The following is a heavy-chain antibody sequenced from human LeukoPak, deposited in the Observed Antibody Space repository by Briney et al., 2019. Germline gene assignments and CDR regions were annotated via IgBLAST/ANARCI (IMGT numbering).Heavy chain of an antibody. CDR3: AKGTYGDYVDYFDY. Sequence: GGSPRLSCAASGFTFSSYAMSWVRQAPGKGLEWVSAISGSGGSTYYGDSVKGRFTISRDNSKNTLYLQMNSLRAEDTAVYYCAKGTYGDYVDYFDYWGQGTLVTVSS. D-gene: IGHD4-17*01. CDR2: ISGSGGST. CDR1: GFTFSSYA. J-gene: IGHJ4*02. V-gene: IGHV3-23*01.